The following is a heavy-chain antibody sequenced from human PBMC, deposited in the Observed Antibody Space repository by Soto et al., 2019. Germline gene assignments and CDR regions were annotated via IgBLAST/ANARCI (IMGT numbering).Heavy chain of an antibody. CDR3: ARGPDIAARYRSYYYYGMDV. Sequence: KQSQTLSLPCAISGDSVSSNSAAWNWIRQSPSRGLEWLGRTYYRSKWYNDYAVSVKSRITINPDTSKNQFSLQLNSVTPEDTAVYYCARGPDIAARYRSYYYYGMDVWGQGTTVTVSS. CDR1: GDSVSSNSAA. D-gene: IGHD6-6*01. J-gene: IGHJ6*02. CDR2: TYYRSKWYN. V-gene: IGHV6-1*01.